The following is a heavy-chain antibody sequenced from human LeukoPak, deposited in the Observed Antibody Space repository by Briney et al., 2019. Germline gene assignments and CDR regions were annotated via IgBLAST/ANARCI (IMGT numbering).Heavy chain of an antibody. J-gene: IGHJ4*02. Sequence: PGGSLRLSCAASGFTVSSNYMSWVRQAPGKGLEWVSVIYSGGSTYYADSVKGRFTISRDNSKNTLYLQMNSLRAEDTAVYYCARDRSYGQGGLDYWGQGTLVTVSS. CDR2: IYSGGST. CDR1: GFTVSSNY. CDR3: ARDRSYGQGGLDY. V-gene: IGHV3-53*01. D-gene: IGHD5-18*01.